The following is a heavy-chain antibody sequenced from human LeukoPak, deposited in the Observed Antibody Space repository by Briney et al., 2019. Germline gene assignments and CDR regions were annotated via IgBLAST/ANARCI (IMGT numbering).Heavy chain of an antibody. CDR1: GFTFSSYS. CDR3: RQAGGLYSVVGVAY. V-gene: IGHV3-21*01. CDR2: ISSSSSYI. Sequence: GGSLRLSCAASGFTFSSYSMNWVRQAPGKGLEWVLSISSSSSYIYYADSVKGRFTISRDNAKNSLYLQMNSLRAEDTAVYYWRQAGGLYSVVGVAYWGQGTLFT. J-gene: IGHJ4*02. D-gene: IGHD2-15*01.